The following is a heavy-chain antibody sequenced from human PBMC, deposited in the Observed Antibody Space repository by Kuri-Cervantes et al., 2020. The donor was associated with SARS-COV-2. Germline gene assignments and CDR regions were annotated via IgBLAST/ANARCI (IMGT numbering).Heavy chain of an antibody. CDR3: TSGRIADRLGAFDI. J-gene: IGHJ3*02. CDR2: IKSKPDGGAA. D-gene: IGHD2-21*01. Sequence: GESLKISCAASGFTFYNAWMGWVRQAPGKGLEWVGRIKSKPDGGAAEYAAPVKGRLTFSRDDSKNTLYLQMNSLKTEDTAVYYCTSGRIADRLGAFDIWGQGTMVTVSS. V-gene: IGHV3-15*01. CDR1: GFTFYNAW.